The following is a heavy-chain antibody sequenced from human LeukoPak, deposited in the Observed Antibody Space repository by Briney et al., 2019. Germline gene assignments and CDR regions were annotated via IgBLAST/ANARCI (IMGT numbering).Heavy chain of an antibody. CDR3: ARADFIDAGPYVIAP. V-gene: IGHV1-2*02. D-gene: IGHD3-3*01. Sequence: GASVMVSCKTSGYTFTDYYIHWVRQAPGQGLEWMGWINTKTGRTSFARTFQGRVTLTRDPSITTVYMDMAWLTSDDTAIYFCARADFIDAGPYVIAPWGQGTLVTVSS. CDR2: INTKTGRT. J-gene: IGHJ5*02. CDR1: GYTFTDYY.